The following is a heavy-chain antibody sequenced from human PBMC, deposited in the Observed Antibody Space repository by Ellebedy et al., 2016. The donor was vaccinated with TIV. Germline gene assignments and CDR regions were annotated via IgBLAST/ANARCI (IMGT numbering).Heavy chain of an antibody. D-gene: IGHD2-15*01. CDR2: ISGGVGNT. V-gene: IGHV3-23*01. CDR1: GFTFGNYV. Sequence: PGGSLRLSCAASGFTFGNYVMSWVRQAPGKGLEWVSSISGGVGNTYYADSVKGRFTISRDNSKNTLYPQMNSLRAEDTAVYYCAKGCGGSCYWEAYWGQGTLVTVSS. J-gene: IGHJ4*02. CDR3: AKGCGGSCYWEAY.